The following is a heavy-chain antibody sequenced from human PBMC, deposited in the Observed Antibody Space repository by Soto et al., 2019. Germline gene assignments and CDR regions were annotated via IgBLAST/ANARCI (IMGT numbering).Heavy chain of an antibody. J-gene: IGHJ6*02. V-gene: IGHV5-51*01. Sequence: EVQLVQSGAEVKKPGESLKISCKGSGYSVSSYWIGWVRQMPGKGLEWMGIIYPGDSDTRYSPSFQGQVTISADKCTSTAYLQWSSLKASDTAMYYCARRAGSRAFYYYGMDVWGLGTTVTVS. CDR1: GYSVSSYW. CDR2: IYPGDSDT. D-gene: IGHD2-15*01. CDR3: ARRAGSRAFYYYGMDV.